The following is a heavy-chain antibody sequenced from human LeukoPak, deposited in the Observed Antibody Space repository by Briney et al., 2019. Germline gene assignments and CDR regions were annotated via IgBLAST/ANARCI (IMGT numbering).Heavy chain of an antibody. D-gene: IGHD3-9*01. V-gene: IGHV3-11*04. CDR1: GFTISDYY. CDR2: ISSSGSTI. CDR3: ARDPDQYYDILTGSNWCDP. Sequence: GGSLRLSCAASGFTISDYYMSWIRQAPGKGLEWVSSISSSGSTIYYADSVKGRFTISRDNAKNSLYLQMNSLRAEDTAVYYCARDPDQYYDILTGSNWCDPWGQGTLVTVSS. J-gene: IGHJ5*02.